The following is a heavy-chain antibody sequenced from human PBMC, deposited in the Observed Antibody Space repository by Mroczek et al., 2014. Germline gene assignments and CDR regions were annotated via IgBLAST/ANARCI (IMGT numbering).Heavy chain of an antibody. Sequence: ESGGGVVQPGRSLRLSCAASGFTFSSYAMHWVRQAPGKGLEWVAVISYDGSNKYYADSVKGRFTISRDNSKNTLYLQMNSLRAEDTAVYYCARAFKDSSGTLSPGWLDYWGQGTLVTVSS. CDR1: GFTFSSYA. CDR2: ISYDGSNK. V-gene: IGHV3-30-3*01. CDR3: ARAFKDSSGTLSPGWLDY. J-gene: IGHJ4*02. D-gene: IGHD3-22*01.